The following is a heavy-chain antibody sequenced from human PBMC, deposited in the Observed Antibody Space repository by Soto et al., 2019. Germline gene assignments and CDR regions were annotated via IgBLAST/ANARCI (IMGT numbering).Heavy chain of an antibody. J-gene: IGHJ6*02. Sequence: GGSLRLSCAASGFTFSSYAMSWVRQAPGKGLEWVSAISGSGGSTYYADSVKGWFTISRDNSKNTLYLQMNSLRAEDTAVYYCAKAVEYSYGSPLVGYYYYGMDVWGQGTTVTVSS. CDR3: AKAVEYSYGSPLVGYYYYGMDV. CDR2: ISGSGGST. V-gene: IGHV3-23*01. CDR1: GFTFSSYA. D-gene: IGHD5-18*01.